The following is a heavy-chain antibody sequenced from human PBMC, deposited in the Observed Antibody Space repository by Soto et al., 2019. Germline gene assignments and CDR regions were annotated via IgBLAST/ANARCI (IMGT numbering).Heavy chain of an antibody. D-gene: IGHD3-22*01. J-gene: IGHJ5*01. CDR3: ARDFLNYYDNYIFDS. CDR1: GDSISDFY. CDR2: AYNTERT. V-gene: IGHV4-59*01. Sequence: SETLSLTCDVSGDSISDFYWSWFRQPPGKGLEWIGYAYNTERTNYNPSLRSRATMSVDTSMNHLSLSLRPVTAADTAVYYCARDFLNYYDNYIFDSLDQGILVAASS.